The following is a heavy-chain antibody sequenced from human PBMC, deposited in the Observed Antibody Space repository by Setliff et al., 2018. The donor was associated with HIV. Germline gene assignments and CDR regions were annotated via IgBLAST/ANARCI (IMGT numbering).Heavy chain of an antibody. Sequence: SETLSLTCAVSGYANSSGYYWSWIRRPAGKGLEWIGHIDSRGPTNYNPSLKSRVLISVDMSKNQFSLKLTSVTAADTAVFYCARSVMTTTNYFDYWGPGTLVTVSS. CDR3: ARSVMTTTNYFDY. V-gene: IGHV4-38-2*01. J-gene: IGHJ4*02. D-gene: IGHD4-4*01. CDR2: IDSRGPT. CDR1: GYANSSGYY.